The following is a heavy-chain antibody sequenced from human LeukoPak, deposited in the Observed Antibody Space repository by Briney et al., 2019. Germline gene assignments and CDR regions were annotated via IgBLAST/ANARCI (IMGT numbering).Heavy chain of an antibody. CDR1: GGSISSYY. CDR3: ARERPSGSNYFDS. V-gene: IGHV4-59*01. J-gene: IGHJ4*01. CDR2: IYYSGST. Sequence: SETLSLTCTVSGGSISSYYWSWIRQPPGKGLEWIGYIYYSGSTNYNPSLKSRVTISVDTSKNQFSLKLSSVTAADTAVYYCARERPSGSNYFDSWGHGTLVTVSS. D-gene: IGHD1-26*01.